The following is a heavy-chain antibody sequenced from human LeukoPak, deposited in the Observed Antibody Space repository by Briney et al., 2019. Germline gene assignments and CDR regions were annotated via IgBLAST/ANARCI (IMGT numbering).Heavy chain of an antibody. CDR3: ARDTRYSGIYHFDY. CDR1: GFTFSSYA. J-gene: IGHJ4*02. CDR2: ISYDGSNK. Sequence: GGSLRLSCAASGFTFSSYAMHWVRQAPGKGLGWVAVISYDGSNKYYADSVKGRFTISRHNSKNTLYLQMNSLRAEDTAVYYCARDTRYSGIYHFDYWGQGTLVTVTS. V-gene: IGHV3-30-3*01. D-gene: IGHD1-26*01.